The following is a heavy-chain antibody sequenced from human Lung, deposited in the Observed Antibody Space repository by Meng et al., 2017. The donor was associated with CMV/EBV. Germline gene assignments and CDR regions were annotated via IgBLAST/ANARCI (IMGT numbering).Heavy chain of an antibody. D-gene: IGHD3-3*01. Sequence: SXTXSLXCTVYAGSISSYYWSWIRQLPGKGLEWIGYIYYSGSTNYNPSLKSRVTISVDTSKNQFSLKLSSVTAADTAVYYCARVSGYYYYGMDVWGQGATVTVSS. V-gene: IGHV4-59*01. CDR1: AGSISSYY. J-gene: IGHJ6*02. CDR3: ARVSGYYYYGMDV. CDR2: IYYSGST.